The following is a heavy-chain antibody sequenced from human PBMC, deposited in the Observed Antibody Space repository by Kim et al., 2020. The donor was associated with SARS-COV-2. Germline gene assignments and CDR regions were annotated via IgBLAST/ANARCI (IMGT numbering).Heavy chain of an antibody. J-gene: IGHJ3*02. CDR3: ARYCSSTSCPVAAFDI. D-gene: IGHD2-2*01. V-gene: IGHV4-59*01. Sequence: SLKSRVTISVDTSKNQFSLKLSSVTAADTAVYYCARYCSSTSCPVAAFDIWGQGTMVTVSS.